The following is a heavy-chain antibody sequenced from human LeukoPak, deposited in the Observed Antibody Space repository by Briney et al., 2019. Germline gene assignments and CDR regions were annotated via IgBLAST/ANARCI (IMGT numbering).Heavy chain of an antibody. J-gene: IGHJ4*02. D-gene: IGHD3-22*01. CDR1: GFTFSDYY. V-gene: IGHV3-7*01. CDR3: ARDLYRIVVVPHYFDS. Sequence: PGGSLRLSCAASGFTFSDYYMTWVRQAPGKGLEWVANINQDGSEKYFVDSVKGRFTISRDNAKNSLYLQMNSLRAEDTAVYYCARDLYRIVVVPHYFDSWGQGTLVTVSS. CDR2: INQDGSEK.